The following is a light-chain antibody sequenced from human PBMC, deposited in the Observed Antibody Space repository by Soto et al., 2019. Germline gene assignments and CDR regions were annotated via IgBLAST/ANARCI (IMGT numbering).Light chain of an antibody. CDR1: NSDVDNYNF. J-gene: IGLJ1*01. Sequence: QSALTQPRSVSGSPGQSITMSCTGANSDVDNYNFVSWYQQHPGRAPKLIIYDFTKRPSGVPDRFSGSRSGNTASLTISGLQADEEADYYCCSYTGTYVFESGTKVTV. CDR2: DFT. V-gene: IGLV2-11*01. CDR3: CSYTGTYV.